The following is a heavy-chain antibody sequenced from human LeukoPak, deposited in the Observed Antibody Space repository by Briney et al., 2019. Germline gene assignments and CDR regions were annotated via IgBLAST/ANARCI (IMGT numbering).Heavy chain of an antibody. J-gene: IGHJ5*02. CDR1: GFTVSSNY. Sequence: GGSLSLSCAASGFTVSSNYMSWVRQAPGKGLEWVSVIYSGGSTYYADSVKGRFTISRDNSKNTLYLQMNSLRAEDTAVYYCARGLDYGDSGWFDPWGQGTLVTVSS. D-gene: IGHD4-17*01. CDR2: IYSGGST. CDR3: ARGLDYGDSGWFDP. V-gene: IGHV3-53*01.